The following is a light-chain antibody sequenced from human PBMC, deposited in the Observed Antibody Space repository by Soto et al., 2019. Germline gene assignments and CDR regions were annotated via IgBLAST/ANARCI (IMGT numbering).Light chain of an antibody. J-gene: IGKJ2*01. V-gene: IGKV1-39*01. CDR1: QGVSAY. CDR3: QQSYRTPHT. Sequence: DIQMTQFPSSLSASVGDRVTITCRASQGVSAYLLWYQQRLRRAPRLLIYSASSLVSGVPSRFSGSGSGTNFTLTISRLQPEDFATYYCQQSYRTPHTFGQGTKLETK. CDR2: SAS.